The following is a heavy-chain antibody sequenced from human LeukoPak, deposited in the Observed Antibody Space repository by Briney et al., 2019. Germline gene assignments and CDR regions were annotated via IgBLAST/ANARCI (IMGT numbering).Heavy chain of an antibody. CDR2: IKQDGSEK. Sequence: PGGSLRLSCAASGFTFSSYWMNWVRQAPGKGLEWVANIKQDGSEKYYVDSVKGRFTISRDNAKNSLYLQMDSLRAEDTAVYYCARSNYYYDSSGFFDYWGQGTLVTVSS. CDR1: GFTFSSYW. CDR3: ARSNYYYDSSGFFDY. D-gene: IGHD3-22*01. J-gene: IGHJ4*02. V-gene: IGHV3-7*01.